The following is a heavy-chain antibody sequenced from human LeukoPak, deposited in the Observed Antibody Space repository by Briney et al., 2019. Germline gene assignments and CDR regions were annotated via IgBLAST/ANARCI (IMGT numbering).Heavy chain of an antibody. D-gene: IGHD1-20*01. CDR1: GGSFSGYY. CDR3: ARETNNWALDY. V-gene: IGHV4-34*01. CDR2: INHSGST. Sequence: SETLSLTCAVYGGSFSGYYWSWIRQPPGKGLEWIGEINHSGSTNYNPSLKSRVTISLDMSKNQFSLRLTSVTAADTAVYYCARETNNWALDYWGQGTLVTVSS. J-gene: IGHJ4*02.